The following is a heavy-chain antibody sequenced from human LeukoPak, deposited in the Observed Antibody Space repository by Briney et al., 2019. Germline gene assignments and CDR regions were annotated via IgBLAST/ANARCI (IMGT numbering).Heavy chain of an antibody. D-gene: IGHD3-10*01. J-gene: IGHJ4*02. CDR1: GFTFSSYS. CDR3: ASELWFGELSPGY. Sequence: GGSLRLSCAASGFTFSSYSMNWVRQAPGKGLEWVSSISSSSYIYYADPVKGRFTISRDNAKNSLYLQMNSLRAEDTAVYYCASELWFGELSPGYWGQGTLVTVSS. V-gene: IGHV3-21*01. CDR2: ISSSSYI.